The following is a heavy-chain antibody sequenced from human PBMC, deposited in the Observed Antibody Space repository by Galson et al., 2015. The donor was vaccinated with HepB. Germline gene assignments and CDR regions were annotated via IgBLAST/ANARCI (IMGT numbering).Heavy chain of an antibody. CDR3: ARNSRTDFDS. V-gene: IGHV3-74*01. D-gene: IGHD2/OR15-2a*01. CDR1: GFTFSSSW. CDR2: ITSDGRST. Sequence: SLRLSCAASGFTFSSSWMHWVRHAPGKGLMWVSRITSDGRSTAYADSVKGRFTISRDNAKNTLYLQMISLGAEDTAVYYCARNSRTDFDSWGQGTLVTDSS. J-gene: IGHJ4*02.